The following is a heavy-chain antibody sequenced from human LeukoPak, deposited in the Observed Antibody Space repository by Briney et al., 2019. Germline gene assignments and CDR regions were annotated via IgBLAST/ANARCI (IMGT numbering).Heavy chain of an antibody. D-gene: IGHD4-17*01. CDR2: ISGSGGST. CDR1: GFTFSTYA. CDR3: AGRDDYGDYNSDY. V-gene: IGHV3-23*01. Sequence: GGSLRLSCAASGFTFSTYAMTWVRQAPGKGLEWVSGISGSGGSTYYADSVKGRFTISRDNSKKTLYLQMNSLRAEDTAVYYCAGRDDYGDYNSDYWGQGTLVTVSS. J-gene: IGHJ4*02.